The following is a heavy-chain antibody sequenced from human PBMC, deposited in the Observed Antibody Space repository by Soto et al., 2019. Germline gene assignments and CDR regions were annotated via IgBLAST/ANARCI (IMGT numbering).Heavy chain of an antibody. J-gene: IGHJ5*02. CDR2: INPSDSYT. CDR3: ARVACSWTRGFDP. V-gene: IGHV5-10-1*01. D-gene: IGHD6-13*01. Sequence: EVQLVQSGAEVKKPGESLRISCQGSGYSFTSYWITWVRQMPGKGLEWMGRINPSDSYTTYSPSFQGHVTISVDKSMFTAYLQWPSLKDSDPAMYYCARVACSWTRGFDPWGQGTLVIVSS. CDR1: GYSFTSYW.